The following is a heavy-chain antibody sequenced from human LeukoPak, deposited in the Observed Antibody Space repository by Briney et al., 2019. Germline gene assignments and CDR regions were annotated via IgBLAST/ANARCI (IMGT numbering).Heavy chain of an antibody. Sequence: GGTLRLSCAASGFTFSSYGMSWVRQAPGKGLEWVSSISSSSSYIYYVDSVKGRFTISRDNAKNSLFLQMNSLRAEDTAVYYCARGYSGSSFDYWGQGTLVTVSS. V-gene: IGHV3-21*01. CDR1: GFTFSSYG. J-gene: IGHJ4*02. D-gene: IGHD1-26*01. CDR3: ARGYSGSSFDY. CDR2: ISSSSSYI.